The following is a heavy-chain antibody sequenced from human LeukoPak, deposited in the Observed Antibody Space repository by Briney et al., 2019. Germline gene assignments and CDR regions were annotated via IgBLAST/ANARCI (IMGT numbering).Heavy chain of an antibody. V-gene: IGHV3-21*04. CDR2: ISSSSSYI. Sequence: GGSLRLSCAASGFTFSSYSMNWVRQAPGKGLEWVSSISSSSSYIYYADSVKGRFTISRDNSKNTLYLQMNSLRAEDTAVYYCAKDVDDILTGYHDYWGQGTLVTVSS. CDR3: AKDVDDILTGYHDY. CDR1: GFTFSSYS. J-gene: IGHJ4*02. D-gene: IGHD3-9*01.